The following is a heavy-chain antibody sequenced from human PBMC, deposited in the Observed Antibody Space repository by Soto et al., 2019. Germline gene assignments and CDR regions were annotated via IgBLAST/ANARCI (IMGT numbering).Heavy chain of an antibody. V-gene: IGHV3-30*18. D-gene: IGHD6-6*01. CDR1: GFTFRSYA. CDR3: AKQGAARPRAYYYYGMDI. Sequence: GGSLRLSCSASGFTFRSYAMSWVRQAPGKGLEWVAVISYDGSNKYYADSVKGRFTISRDNSKNTLYLQMNSLRAEDTAVYYCAKQGAARPRAYYYYGMDIWGQGTTVTVSS. CDR2: ISYDGSNK. J-gene: IGHJ6*02.